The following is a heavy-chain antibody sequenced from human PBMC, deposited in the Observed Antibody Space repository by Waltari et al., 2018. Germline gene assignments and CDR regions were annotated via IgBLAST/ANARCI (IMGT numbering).Heavy chain of an antibody. D-gene: IGHD2-21*01. Sequence: HVQLQESGPGLVKPSQTLSLTCTVSGCSISRGGYYWSWIRQHPGKGREWIGYIYYSGSTYYNPSLKSRVTISVDTSKNQFSLKLSSVTAADTAVYYCARAHSVIAMNSWGQGTLVTVSS. CDR2: IYYSGST. CDR3: ARAHSVIAMNS. CDR1: GCSISRGGYY. J-gene: IGHJ4*02. V-gene: IGHV4-31*03.